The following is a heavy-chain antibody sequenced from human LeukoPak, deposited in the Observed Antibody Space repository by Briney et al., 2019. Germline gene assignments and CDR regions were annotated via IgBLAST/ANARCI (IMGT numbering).Heavy chain of an antibody. J-gene: IGHJ6*03. CDR1: GYTFTGYY. Sequence: GASVKVSCKASGYTFTGYYMHWVRQAPGQGLEWMGWMNPNSGNTGYAQKFQGRVTITRNTSISTAYMELSSLRSEDTAVYYCARVYDFWSGYYPPPRHYYYYMDVWGKGTTVTVSS. CDR2: MNPNSGNT. D-gene: IGHD3-3*01. CDR3: ARVYDFWSGYYPPPRHYYYYMDV. V-gene: IGHV1-8*03.